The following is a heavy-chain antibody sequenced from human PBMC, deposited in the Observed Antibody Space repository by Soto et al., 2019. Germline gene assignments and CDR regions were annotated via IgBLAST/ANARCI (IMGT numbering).Heavy chain of an antibody. J-gene: IGHJ6*02. CDR2: ISSSGSTI. CDR1: GFTFSDYC. CDR3: AKGRSYYYYYGVDV. Sequence: GGSLRLSCAASGFTFSDYCMSWIRQAPGKGLEWVSYISSSGSTIYYADSVKGRFTISRDNAKNSLYLQMNSLRAEDTALYYCAKGRSYYYYYGVDVWGQGTTVTVSS. V-gene: IGHV3-11*01.